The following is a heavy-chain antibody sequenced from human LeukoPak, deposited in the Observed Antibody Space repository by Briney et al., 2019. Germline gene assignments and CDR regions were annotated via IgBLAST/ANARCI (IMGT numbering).Heavy chain of an antibody. V-gene: IGHV6-1*01. CDR2: TYYMSQWYN. Sequence: SQTPSLTCDISGDSVSSNSAAWNWIRQSPSRGLEWLGRTYYMSQWYNEYAISVKSRIIVKPDTSKNQFSLQLNSVTPEDTAVYYCARGSNYGFDYWGQGTLVTVSS. D-gene: IGHD3-10*01. CDR3: ARGSNYGFDY. CDR1: GDSVSSNSAA. J-gene: IGHJ4*02.